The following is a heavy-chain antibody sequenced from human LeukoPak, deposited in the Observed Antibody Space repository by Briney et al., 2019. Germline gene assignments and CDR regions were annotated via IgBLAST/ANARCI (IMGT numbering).Heavy chain of an antibody. Sequence: PSETLSLTCTVSGSSVSSDSYYWSWIRQPPGKGLECIGYIYYNGNTNYSPSLKSRVTISVDTSKNQFSLKLSSVTAADTAVYYCATAPGYYYDSSGYYYFDYWGQGTLVTVSS. CDR1: GSSVSSDSYY. CDR3: ATAPGYYYDSSGYYYFDY. CDR2: IYYNGNT. J-gene: IGHJ4*02. D-gene: IGHD3-22*01. V-gene: IGHV4-61*01.